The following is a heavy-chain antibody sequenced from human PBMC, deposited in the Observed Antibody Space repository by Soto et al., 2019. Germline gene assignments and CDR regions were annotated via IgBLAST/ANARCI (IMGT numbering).Heavy chain of an antibody. J-gene: IGHJ4*02. CDR2: IKQDGSEK. CDR1: GFTFSSYW. D-gene: IGHD6-13*01. Sequence: LRLSCEASGFTFSSYWMSWVRQAPGKGLEWVANIKQDGSEKYYVDSVKGRFTISRDNAKNSLYLQMNSLRAEDTAVYYCARDLRSSWPAYFDYWGQGTLVTVSS. V-gene: IGHV3-7*01. CDR3: ARDLRSSWPAYFDY.